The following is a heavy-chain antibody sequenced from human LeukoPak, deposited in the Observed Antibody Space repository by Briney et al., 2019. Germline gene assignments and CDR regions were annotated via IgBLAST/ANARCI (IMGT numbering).Heavy chain of an antibody. Sequence: PGGSLRLSCAVSGFTFSSYEMNWVRQAPGKGLEWLSYITSSGSTIYYADSVKGRFTISRDNAKNSLYLQMNSLRAEDTAIYYGERDRGFFSSTRCPYYFNYGGKEPRVTVPS. D-gene: IGHD2-2*01. CDR3: ERDRGFFSSTRCPYYFNY. CDR1: GFTFSSYE. CDR2: ITSSGSTI. J-gene: IGHJ4*02. V-gene: IGHV3-48*03.